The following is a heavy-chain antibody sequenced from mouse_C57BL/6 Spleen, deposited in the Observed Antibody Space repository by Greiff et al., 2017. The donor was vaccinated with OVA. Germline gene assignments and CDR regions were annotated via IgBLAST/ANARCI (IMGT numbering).Heavy chain of an antibody. D-gene: IGHD2-13*01. Sequence: EVQGVESGGGLVKPGGSLKLSCAASGFTFSSYAMSWVRQTPEKRLEWVATISDGGSYTYYPDNVKGRFTISRDNAKNNLYLQMSHLKSEDTAMYYCARDRDYYGDAMDYWGQGTSVTVSS. V-gene: IGHV5-4*01. CDR1: GFTFSSYA. CDR3: ARDRDYYGDAMDY. CDR2: ISDGGSYT. J-gene: IGHJ4*01.